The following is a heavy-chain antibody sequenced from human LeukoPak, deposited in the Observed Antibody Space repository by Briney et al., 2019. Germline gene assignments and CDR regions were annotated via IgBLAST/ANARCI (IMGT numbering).Heavy chain of an antibody. D-gene: IGHD3-10*01. CDR2: IYYSGST. J-gene: IGHJ6*03. CDR1: GGSISSYY. V-gene: IGHV4-59*08. Sequence: SETLSLTCTVSGGSISSYYWSWIRQPPGKGLEWIGYIYYSGSTNYNPSLKSRVTISVDTSKNQFSLKLSSVTAADTAVYYCARGGSSGLYYYYYMDVWGKGTTVTVSS. CDR3: ARGGSSGLYYYYYMDV.